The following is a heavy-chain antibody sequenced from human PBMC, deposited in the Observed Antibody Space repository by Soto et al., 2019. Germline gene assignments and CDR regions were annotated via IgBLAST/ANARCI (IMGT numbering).Heavy chain of an antibody. V-gene: IGHV1-2*04. J-gene: IGHJ6*01. Sequence: QVQLVQSGAEVKKPGASVKVSCKASGYTFTNYYIHWVRQAPVQGLEWMGWINPNSGDTNYAQTFQGWVTMTRYTSLSTAYLELSRLTSDDTAVYYCAKDHDPAHSSAGYSQVNYGLDVWGQGTTVTVSS. CDR3: AKDHDPAHSSAGYSQVNYGLDV. CDR1: GYTFTNYY. D-gene: IGHD6-19*01. CDR2: INPNSGDT.